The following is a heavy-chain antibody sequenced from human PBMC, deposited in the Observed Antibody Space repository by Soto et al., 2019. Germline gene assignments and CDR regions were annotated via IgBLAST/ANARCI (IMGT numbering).Heavy chain of an antibody. CDR3: ATVGVWWELD. J-gene: IGHJ4*02. CDR1: GFSFSSYS. Sequence: EVQLVESGGGLVKPGGSLRLSCAASGFSFSSYSMTWVRQAPGKGLEWVSSISGSSSYIYYADSVKGRFTISRDNAKNSLYLQMTSLRAADTAVYYCATVGVWWELDWGQGTLVTVSS. D-gene: IGHD1-26*01. V-gene: IGHV3-21*01. CDR2: ISGSSSYI.